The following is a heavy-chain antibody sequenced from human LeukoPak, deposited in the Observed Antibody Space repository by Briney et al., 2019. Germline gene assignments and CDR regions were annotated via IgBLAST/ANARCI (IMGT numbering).Heavy chain of an antibody. V-gene: IGHV3-11*04. CDR1: GFTFSDYY. D-gene: IGHD2-15*01. CDR2: ISSSGSTI. Sequence: SGGSLRLSCAASGFTFSDYYMSWIRQAPGKGLEWVSYISSSGSTIYYADSVKGRFTISRDNAKNSLYLQMNSLRAEDTAVYYCGRVVVVVAGDAFDIWGQGTMVTVSS. CDR3: GRVVVVVAGDAFDI. J-gene: IGHJ3*02.